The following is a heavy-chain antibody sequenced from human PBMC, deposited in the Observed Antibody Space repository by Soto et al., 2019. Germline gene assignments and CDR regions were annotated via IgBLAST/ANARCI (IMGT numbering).Heavy chain of an antibody. CDR3: ARKYNYEISGYYY. Sequence: EVQLVESGGGLVQPGGSLRLSCADSGFTFSSYWMHWVRQAPGKGLVWVSRINSDGSSTNYADSVKGRFTISRDNAKNTLYLQRHSRRVEDTAVYYCARKYNYEISGYYYWGQGTLVTVSS. D-gene: IGHD3-22*01. CDR1: GFTFSSYW. CDR2: INSDGSST. V-gene: IGHV3-74*01. J-gene: IGHJ4*02.